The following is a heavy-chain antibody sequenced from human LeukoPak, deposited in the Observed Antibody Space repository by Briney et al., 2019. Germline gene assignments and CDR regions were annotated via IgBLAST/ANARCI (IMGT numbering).Heavy chain of an antibody. CDR2: INHSGST. V-gene: IGHV4-34*01. Sequence: SETLSLTCAVYGGSFSGYYWSWIRQPPGKGLEWIGEINHSGSTNYNPSLKSRVTISVDTSKNQFSLKLSSVTAADTPVYYCARGRIAAAVRSDYWGQGTLVTVSS. D-gene: IGHD6-13*01. CDR3: ARGRIAAAVRSDY. J-gene: IGHJ4*02. CDR1: GGSFSGYY.